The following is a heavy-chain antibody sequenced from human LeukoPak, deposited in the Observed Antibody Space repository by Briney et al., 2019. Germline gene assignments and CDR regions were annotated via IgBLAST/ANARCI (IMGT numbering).Heavy chain of an antibody. J-gene: IGHJ5*02. V-gene: IGHV1-2*02. CDR3: ARARITMVRGVSNWFDP. CDR1: GYTFTGYY. Sequence: GGSLRLSCAASGYTFTGYYMHWVRQAPGQGLEWMGWINPNSGGTNYAQKFQGRVTMTRDTSISTAYMELSRLRSDDTAVYYCARARITMVRGVSNWFDPWGQGTLVTVSS. D-gene: IGHD3-10*01. CDR2: INPNSGGT.